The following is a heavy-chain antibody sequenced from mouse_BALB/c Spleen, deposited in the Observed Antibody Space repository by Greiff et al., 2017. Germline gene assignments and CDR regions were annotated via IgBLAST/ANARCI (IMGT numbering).Heavy chain of an antibody. V-gene: IGHV5-6-5*01. CDR3: ARGGGYGNYFDY. CDR2: ISSGGST. D-gene: IGHD2-10*02. CDR1: GFTFSSYA. J-gene: IGHJ2*01. Sequence: VQLKESGGGLVKPGGSLKLSCAASGFTFSSYAMSWVRQTPEKRLEWVASISSGGSTYYPDSVKGRFTISRDNARNILYLQMSSLRSEDTAMYYCARGGGYGNYFDYWGQGTTLTVSS.